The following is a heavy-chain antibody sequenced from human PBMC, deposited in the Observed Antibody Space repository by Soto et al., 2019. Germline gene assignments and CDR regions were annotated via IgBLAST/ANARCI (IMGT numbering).Heavy chain of an antibody. CDR3: EREEKIINWFET. CDR1: VGSSISYY. J-gene: IGHJ5*02. Sequence: PSATXSLTCTVSVGSSISYYFIWIRQPPGKGLEWIGYIYYSGSTNYNPSLKSRVTISVDTSKNQFSLKLRSVTAADTAVYYCEREEKIINWFETWGQGTLV. V-gene: IGHV4-59*01. CDR2: IYYSGST.